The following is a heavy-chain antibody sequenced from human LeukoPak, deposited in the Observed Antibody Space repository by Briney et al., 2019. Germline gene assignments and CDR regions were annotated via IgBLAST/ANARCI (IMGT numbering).Heavy chain of an antibody. Sequence: SQTLSLTCAISGDSVSTNSATWTWLRQSPSRGLEWPGRTYYRSKWNNDYAVSMKSRVTINPDTSKNQFSLQLNSVTPEDTAVYYCARLVGASWFDSWGQGTLVTVSS. V-gene: IGHV6-1*01. CDR3: ARLVGASWFDS. D-gene: IGHD1-26*01. CDR2: TYYRSKWNN. CDR1: GDSVSTNSAT. J-gene: IGHJ5*01.